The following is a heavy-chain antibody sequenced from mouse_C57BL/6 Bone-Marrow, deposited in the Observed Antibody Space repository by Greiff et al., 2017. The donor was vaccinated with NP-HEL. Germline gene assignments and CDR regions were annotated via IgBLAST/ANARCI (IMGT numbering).Heavy chain of an antibody. Sequence: EVQGVESGGGLVQPGGSLKLSCAASGFTFSDYYMYWVRQTPEKRLEWVAYISNGGGSTYYPDTVKGRFTISRDNAKNTLYLQMSRLKSEDTAMYYCARAAWFAYWGQGTLVTVSA. CDR2: ISNGGGST. V-gene: IGHV5-12*01. J-gene: IGHJ3*01. CDR1: GFTFSDYY. CDR3: ARAAWFAY.